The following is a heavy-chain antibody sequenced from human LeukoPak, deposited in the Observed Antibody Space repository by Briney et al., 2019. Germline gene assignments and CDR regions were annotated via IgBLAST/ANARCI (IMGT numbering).Heavy chain of an antibody. D-gene: IGHD3-22*01. Sequence: PSETLSLTCTLWGGSNRSYYRSWLRQPPGKGLEWIGYIYYSGSTNYNPSLKSRVTISVDTSKNQFSLKLSSVTAADTAVYYCARVHDSTVGFEPWGQGTLVTVSS. V-gene: IGHV4-59*01. CDR3: ARVHDSTVGFEP. J-gene: IGHJ5*02. CDR2: IYYSGST. CDR1: GGSNRSYY.